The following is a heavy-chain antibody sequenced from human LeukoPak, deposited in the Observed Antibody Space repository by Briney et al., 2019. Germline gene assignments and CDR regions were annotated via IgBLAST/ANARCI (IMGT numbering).Heavy chain of an antibody. D-gene: IGHD3-10*01. J-gene: IGHJ6*03. CDR2: IYSGGST. CDR3: ARGRGWDYYGSGSYYNTKPYYMDV. CDR1: GFTVSSNY. Sequence: PGGSLRLSCAASGFTVSSNYMSWVRQAPGKGLEWVSVIYSGGSTYYADSVKGRFTISRDNSKNTLYLQMNSLRAEDTAVYYCARGRGWDYYGSGSYYNTKPYYMDVWGKGTTVTVSS. V-gene: IGHV3-66*02.